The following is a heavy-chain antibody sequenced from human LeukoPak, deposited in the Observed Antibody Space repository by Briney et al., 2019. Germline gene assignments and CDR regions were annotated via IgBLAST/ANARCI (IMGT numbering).Heavy chain of an antibody. V-gene: IGHV4-39*07. J-gene: IGHJ5*02. CDR2: IYYSGST. CDR1: GGSISSSSYY. Sequence: PSETLSLTCTVSGGSISSSSYYWGWIRQPPGKGLEWIGSIYYSGSTYYNPSLKSRVTISVDTSKNQFSLKLSTVTAADTAVYYCARVYGSGSYYNVDFWFDPWGQGTLVTVSS. D-gene: IGHD3-10*01. CDR3: ARVYGSGSYYNVDFWFDP.